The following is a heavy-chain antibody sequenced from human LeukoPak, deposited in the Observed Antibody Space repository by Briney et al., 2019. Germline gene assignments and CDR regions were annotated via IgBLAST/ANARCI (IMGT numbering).Heavy chain of an antibody. Sequence: PSETLSLTCTVSGGSISSYYWSWIRQPPGKGLEWIGYIYYSGSTNYNPSLKSRVTISVDTSKNQFSLKLSSVTAADTAVYYCAASPSNYYGSGSYDYWGQGTLVTVSS. V-gene: IGHV4-59*01. CDR2: IYYSGST. D-gene: IGHD3-10*01. CDR3: AASPSNYYGSGSYDY. CDR1: GGSISSYY. J-gene: IGHJ4*02.